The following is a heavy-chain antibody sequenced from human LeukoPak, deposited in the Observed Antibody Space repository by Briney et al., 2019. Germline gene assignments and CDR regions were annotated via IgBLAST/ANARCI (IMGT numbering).Heavy chain of an antibody. D-gene: IGHD3-10*01. Sequence: GGSLRLSRAASGFSFSSAWMTWVRQPPGKGLEWVGRIKSKTDGGTVDYAAPVKGRFTISRDDSINTLYLQVNSLKTEDTAMYYCIVSNYYSSGSYNFDSWGQGTLVTVSS. J-gene: IGHJ4*02. CDR1: GFSFSSAW. CDR2: IKSKTDGGTV. V-gene: IGHV3-15*01. CDR3: IVSNYYSSGSYNFDS.